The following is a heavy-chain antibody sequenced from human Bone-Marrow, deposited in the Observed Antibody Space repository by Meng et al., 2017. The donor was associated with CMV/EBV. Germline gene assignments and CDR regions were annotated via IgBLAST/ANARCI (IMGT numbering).Heavy chain of an antibody. CDR1: GYTFTGYY. CDR2: INPNSGGT. D-gene: IGHD2-2*02. J-gene: IGHJ2*01. Sequence: QVHLVQPGVELKKPGASVKVSCKASGYTFTGYYMHWVRQAPGQGREWMGWINPNSGGTNYAQKFQGRVTMTRDTSISTAYMELSRLRSDDTAVYYCARDSRHCTSASCYSWYFDLWGRGTLVTVSS. V-gene: IGHV1-2*02. CDR3: ARDSRHCTSASCYSWYFDL.